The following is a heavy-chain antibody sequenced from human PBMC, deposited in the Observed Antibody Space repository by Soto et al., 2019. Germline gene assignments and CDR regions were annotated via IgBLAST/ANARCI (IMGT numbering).Heavy chain of an antibody. D-gene: IGHD5-18*01. CDR3: AKVGSYGYGSNSDVEY. J-gene: IGHJ4*02. V-gene: IGHV3-30*18. CDR2: ISYDGSDQ. Sequence: QVQLVESGGGVVQPGSSLRLSCAVSGFTFRNYGMHWVRQAPGKGLEWVALISYDGSDQYYGESVKGRFTISRDSSKNTLYLDVSSRRVEDTAVYYCAKVGSYGYGSNSDVEYCGQGTMVTVSS. CDR1: GFTFRNYG.